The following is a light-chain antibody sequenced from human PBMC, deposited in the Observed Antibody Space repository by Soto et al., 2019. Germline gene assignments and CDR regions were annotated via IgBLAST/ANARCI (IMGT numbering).Light chain of an antibody. CDR1: QSISSW. J-gene: IGKJ5*01. V-gene: IGKV1-5*03. CDR2: KTS. CDR3: QQYNIFSIT. Sequence: DIQMTQSPSTLSASVGDRVTITCRASQSISSWLAWYQQKLGRAPKLLIYKTSSLESGVPSRFSSSRSGTEFTLTISTLQPDDFATYYCQQYNIFSITFGQGTRLEIK.